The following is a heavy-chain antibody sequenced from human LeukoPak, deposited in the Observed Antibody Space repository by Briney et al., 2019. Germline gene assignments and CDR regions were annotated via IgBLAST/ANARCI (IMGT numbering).Heavy chain of an antibody. CDR1: GFTFSSYW. V-gene: IGHV3-7*04. D-gene: IGHD6-13*01. J-gene: IGHJ4*02. CDR2: IKQDGSEK. Sequence: PGGSLRLSCAASGFTFSSYWMSWVRQAPGKGLEWVANIKQDGSEKYYVDSVKGRFTISRDNAKNSLYLQMNSLRAEDTAVYYCARGTIAAAGYYYSDYWGQGTLVTVSS. CDR3: ARGTIAAAGYYYSDY.